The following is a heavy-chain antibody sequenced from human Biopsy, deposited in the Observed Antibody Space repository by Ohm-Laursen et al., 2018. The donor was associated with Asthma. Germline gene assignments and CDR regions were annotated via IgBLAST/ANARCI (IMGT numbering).Heavy chain of an antibody. CDR2: ISYDGSSI. CDR3: EGEGVAGTHIED. Sequence: SLRLSCSASRFTYDMHWVRQAPCKGLEWVAVISYDGSSIYYADSVKCRFTISRDNSKNTLSLQMTSLTAEDTAVYYCEGEGVAGTHIEDWGQGTLVTVSS. CDR1: RFTYD. J-gene: IGHJ4*02. D-gene: IGHD2-15*01. V-gene: IGHV3-30-3*01.